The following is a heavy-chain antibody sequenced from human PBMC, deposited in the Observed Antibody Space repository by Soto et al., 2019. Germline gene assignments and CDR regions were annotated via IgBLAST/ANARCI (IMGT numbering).Heavy chain of an antibody. CDR3: ASEFLITAPWFMDP. CDR1: GYTFTDHH. V-gene: IGHV1-2*04. Sequence: QVQLVQSGAEVRKPGASVKLSCEASGYTFTDHHVHWVRQAPGQGLEWLGWINPHSGGTDYAQKFKSWVTSTRDRYRSTVYMEMRRLKTAGTAVYYCASEFLITAPWFMDPSGQGPVVTVSP. J-gene: IGHJ5*02. D-gene: IGHD2-8*02. CDR2: INPHSGGT.